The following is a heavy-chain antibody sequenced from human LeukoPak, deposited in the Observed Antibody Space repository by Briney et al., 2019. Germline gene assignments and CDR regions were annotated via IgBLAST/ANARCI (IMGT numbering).Heavy chain of an antibody. CDR2: ISAYNGNT. Sequence: ASVKVSCKASGGTFSSYAISWVRQAPGQGLEWMGWISAYNGNTNYAQKLQGRVTMTTDTSTSTAYMELRSLRSDDTAVYYCARAHQDYVWGSYRPGPIFDYWGQGTLVTVSS. CDR3: ARAHQDYVWGSYRPGPIFDY. J-gene: IGHJ4*02. CDR1: GGTFSSYA. D-gene: IGHD3-16*02. V-gene: IGHV1-18*01.